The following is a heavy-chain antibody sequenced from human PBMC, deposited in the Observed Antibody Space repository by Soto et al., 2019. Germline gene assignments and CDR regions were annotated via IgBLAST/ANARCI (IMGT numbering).Heavy chain of an antibody. CDR2: VSHDGDNI. CDR3: VKSPPLSATVCPTCFDY. D-gene: IGHD6-13*01. V-gene: IGHV3-30*18. CDR1: GFTFSSFG. Sequence: QVQLVESGGGVVQPGRSLRLSCVVSGFTFSSFGMHWVRQAPGKGLEWLAVVSHDGDNIYYADSVKGRFTISRDNSKNTLYLQMDSLRVEDTALYYCVKSPPLSATVCPTCFDYWGQGTLVTVSS. J-gene: IGHJ4*02.